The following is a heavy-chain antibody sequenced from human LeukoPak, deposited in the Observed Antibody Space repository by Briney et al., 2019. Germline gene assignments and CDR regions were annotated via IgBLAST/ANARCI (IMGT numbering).Heavy chain of an antibody. D-gene: IGHD3-3*01. V-gene: IGHV3-33*08. CDR2: IWYDGSNK. Sequence: PGGSLRLSCAASGFTFSSYEIIWVRQAPGKGLEWVAVIWYDGSNKYYADSVRGRFTISRDNFKNTLYLQMNSLRAEDTAVYYCARDLEIGSSSYYFDYWGQGTLVTVSS. CDR3: ARDLEIGSSSYYFDY. CDR1: GFTFSSYE. J-gene: IGHJ4*02.